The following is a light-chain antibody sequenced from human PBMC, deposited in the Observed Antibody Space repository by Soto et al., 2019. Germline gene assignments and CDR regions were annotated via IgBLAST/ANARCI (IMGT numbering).Light chain of an antibody. V-gene: IGLV1-44*01. CDR1: SSNIGSNP. CDR3: AAWDDSLNGLV. J-gene: IGLJ2*01. Sequence: QSVLTQPPSASGTPGQRVTISCSGSSSNIGSNPVNWYQQLPGTAPKLLIYSNNQRPSGVPDRFSGSKSGTSVSLAISGLQSEDEADYYCAAWDDSLNGLVFGGGTKLTVL. CDR2: SNN.